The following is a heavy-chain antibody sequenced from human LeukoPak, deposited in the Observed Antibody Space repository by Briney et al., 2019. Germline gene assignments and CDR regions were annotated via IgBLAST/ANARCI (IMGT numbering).Heavy chain of an antibody. V-gene: IGHV1-2*02. J-gene: IGHJ6*02. CDR3: AAPNRYCSSTSCYRDCYGMDV. D-gene: IGHD2-2*01. CDR2: INPNSGGT. Sequence: ASVKVSCKASGYTFTGYYMHWVRQAPGQGLEWMGWINPNSGGTNYAQKFQGRVTMTRDTSISTAYMELSRLRSDDTAVYYCAAPNRYCSSTSCYRDCYGMDVWGQGTTVTVSS. CDR1: GYTFTGYY.